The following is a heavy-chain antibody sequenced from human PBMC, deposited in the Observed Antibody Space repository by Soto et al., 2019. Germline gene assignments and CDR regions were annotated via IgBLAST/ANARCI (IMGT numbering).Heavy chain of an antibody. Sequence: QLQLQESGPGLVKPSETLSLTCTVSGGSISSSSYYWGWIRQPPGKGLEWIGSICYSGSTYYNPSLKSRVPLSGDKSRNQFSLKRSSVTHAHTAVYYCARHDSPGIARPPPRVFDDWGQGTLVSVSS. CDR3: ARHDSPGIARPPPRVFDD. D-gene: IGHD6-13*01. J-gene: IGHJ5*02. CDR2: ICYSGST. V-gene: IGHV4-39*01. CDR1: GGSISSSSYY.